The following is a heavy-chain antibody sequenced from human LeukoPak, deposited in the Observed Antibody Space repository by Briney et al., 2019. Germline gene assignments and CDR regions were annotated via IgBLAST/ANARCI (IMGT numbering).Heavy chain of an antibody. V-gene: IGHV3-23*01. Sequence: GGSLRLSCAASGFTFSSYWMSWVRQAPGKGLEWVSAISGSGGSTYYADSVKGRFTISRDNSKNTLYLQMNSLRAEDTAVYYCAKDGAYYYDSSGPRHFDYWGQGTLVTVSS. CDR1: GFTFSSYW. CDR3: AKDGAYYYDSSGPRHFDY. J-gene: IGHJ4*02. D-gene: IGHD3-22*01. CDR2: ISGSGGST.